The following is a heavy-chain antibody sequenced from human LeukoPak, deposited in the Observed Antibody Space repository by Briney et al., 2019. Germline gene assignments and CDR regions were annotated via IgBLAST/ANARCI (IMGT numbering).Heavy chain of an antibody. CDR3: ARLIYCTNGVCYKGYFDY. V-gene: IGHV4-4*07. D-gene: IGHD2-8*01. Sequence: SETLSLTCTVSGGSISSYYWSWIRQPAGKGLEWIGRIYTSGSTNYNPSLKSRVTISVDTSKNQFSLKLSSVTAADTAVYYCARLIYCTNGVCYKGYFDYWGQGTLVTVSS. CDR1: GGSISSYY. CDR2: IYTSGST. J-gene: IGHJ4*02.